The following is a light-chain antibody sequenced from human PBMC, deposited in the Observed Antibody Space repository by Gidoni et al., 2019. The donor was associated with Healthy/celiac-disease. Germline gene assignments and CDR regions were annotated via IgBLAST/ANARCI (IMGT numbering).Light chain of an antibody. CDR1: QGVSSN. Sequence: EIGILHLPATLSVSPGERATLSCRASQGVSSNLAWYQQKPGQAPRLLIYGASTRATGIPARFSGSGSGTEFTLTISSLQSEDFAFYYCQQHNNWPLTFGQGTKVDIK. J-gene: IGKJ1*01. CDR2: GAS. CDR3: QQHNNWPLT. V-gene: IGKV3-15*01.